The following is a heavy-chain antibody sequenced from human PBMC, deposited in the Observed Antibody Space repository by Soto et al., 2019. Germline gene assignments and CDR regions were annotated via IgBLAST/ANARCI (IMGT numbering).Heavy chain of an antibody. D-gene: IGHD6-19*01. J-gene: IGHJ6*02. CDR3: ASQAGFYYYYGMDV. CDR1: GCPISSSSYH. CDR2: IYYSGST. V-gene: IGHV4-39*01. Sequence: PSETLFLTCTVSGCPISSSSYHWGWIRQPPGKGLEWIGGIYYSGSTYYNPSLKSRVTISVDTSKNQFSLKLSSVTAADTAVYYCASQAGFYYYYGMDVWGQGTTVTVSS.